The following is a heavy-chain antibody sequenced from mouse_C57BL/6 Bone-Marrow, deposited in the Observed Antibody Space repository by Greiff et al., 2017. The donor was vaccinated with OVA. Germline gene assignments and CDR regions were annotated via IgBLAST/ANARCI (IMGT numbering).Heavy chain of an antibody. CDR3: AIKRLYYYYFDY. Sequence: QVQLQQPGAELVRPGSSVKLSCKASGYTFTSYWMDWVKQRPGQGLEWIGNIYPSDSETHYNQKFKDKATLTVDKSSSTAYMQLSSLTSEDSAVYYCAIKRLYYYYFDYWGQGTTLTVSS. D-gene: IGHD1-1*01. J-gene: IGHJ2*01. CDR1: GYTFTSYW. V-gene: IGHV1-61*01. CDR2: IYPSDSET.